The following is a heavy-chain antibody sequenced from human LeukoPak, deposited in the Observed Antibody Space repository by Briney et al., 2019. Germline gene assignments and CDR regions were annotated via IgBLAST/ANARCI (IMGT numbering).Heavy chain of an antibody. D-gene: IGHD3-22*01. J-gene: IGHJ4*02. CDR1: GYTFTSYG. Sequence: ASVKVSXKASGYTFTSYGISWVRQAPGQGLEWMGWISAYAQKFQGRVTMTTDTSTSTAYMELRSLRSDDTAVYYCARRFNYCDSSGYYEGFYFDYWGQGTLVTVSS. V-gene: IGHV1-18*01. CDR3: ARRFNYCDSSGYYEGFYFDY. CDR2: ISAY.